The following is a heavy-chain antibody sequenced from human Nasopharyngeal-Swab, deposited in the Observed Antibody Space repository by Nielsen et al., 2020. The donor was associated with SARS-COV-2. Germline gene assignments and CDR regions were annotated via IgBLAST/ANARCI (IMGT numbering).Heavy chain of an antibody. CDR2: IDPSDSYT. D-gene: IGHD1-7*01. V-gene: IGHV5-10-1*01. Sequence: VRQMPGKGLEWMGRIDPSDSYTNYSPSFQGYVTISADKPISTAYLQWSSLKASDTAMYYCARSITGTTLLPRYYYYGMDVWGQGTTVTVSS. J-gene: IGHJ6*02. CDR3: ARSITGTTLLPRYYYYGMDV.